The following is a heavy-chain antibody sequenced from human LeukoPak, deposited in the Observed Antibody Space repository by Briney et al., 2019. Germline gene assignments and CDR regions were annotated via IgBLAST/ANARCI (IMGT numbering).Heavy chain of an antibody. D-gene: IGHD2-15*01. V-gene: IGHV3-23*01. CDR2: ISGSGGST. CDR3: AKDIGYCSGGSCYSAFDI. Sequence: PGGSLRLSCAASGFTFSSYAMSWVRQAPGKGLEWVSAISGSGGSTYYADSVKGRFTISRDNSKNTLYLQMNSLRAEDTAVYYCAKDIGYCSGGSCYSAFDIWGQGTMVTVSS. J-gene: IGHJ3*02. CDR1: GFTFSSYA.